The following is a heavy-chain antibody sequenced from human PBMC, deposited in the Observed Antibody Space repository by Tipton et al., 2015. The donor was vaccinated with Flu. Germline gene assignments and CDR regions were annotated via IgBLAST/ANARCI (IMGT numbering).Heavy chain of an antibody. CDR1: GYPFSDFY. CDR2: INPISGRA. J-gene: IGHJ4*02. Sequence: QLVQSGAEGKKPGASAKISCKASGYPFSDFYIHWVRQTPGQGLEWMGRINPISGRANYAQRFQGRVTMTRDTSISTVFLDLSGLKSDDTAVYFCARTLIAQYLARTLCFDSWGQGTLVTVSS. V-gene: IGHV1-2*06. D-gene: IGHD2-2*01. CDR3: ARTLIAQYLARTLCFDS.